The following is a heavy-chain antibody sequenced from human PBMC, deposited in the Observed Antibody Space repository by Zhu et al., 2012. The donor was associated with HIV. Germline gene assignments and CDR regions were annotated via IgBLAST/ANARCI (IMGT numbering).Heavy chain of an antibody. V-gene: IGHV4-38-2*02. CDR2: IYHSGTT. CDR3: VREYTILITGRRVNWFDP. J-gene: IGHJ5*02. CDR1: GYSISSGYY. D-gene: IGHD3-3*01. Sequence: QVQLQESGPGLVKPSETLSLTCAVSGYSISSGYYWGWIRQPPGKGLEWIGSIYHSGTTYYNPSLKSRVTISVDTSKNQFSLKLNSVTAADTAVYYCVREYTILITGRRVNWFDPWGQGTPXPSP.